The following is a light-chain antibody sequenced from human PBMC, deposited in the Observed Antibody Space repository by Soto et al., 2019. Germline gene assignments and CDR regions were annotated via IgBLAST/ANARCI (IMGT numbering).Light chain of an antibody. J-gene: IGLJ1*01. V-gene: IGLV2-14*01. CDR1: NSDVGDYNY. CDR3: SSYTSITTLDV. Sequence: QSALTQPASVSGSPGQSITISCTGTNSDVGDYNYVSWYQHHPGKAPKLIIYEVTNRPSGVSNRFSGSKSGNTASLTISGLQAEHEADYYCSSYTSITTLDVFGTGTKVTVL. CDR2: EVT.